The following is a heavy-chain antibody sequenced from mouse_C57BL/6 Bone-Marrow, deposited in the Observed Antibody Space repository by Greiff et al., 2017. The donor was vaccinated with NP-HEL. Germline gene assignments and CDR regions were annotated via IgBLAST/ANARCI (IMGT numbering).Heavy chain of an antibody. Sequence: VQLQQSGPGLVQPSQSLSITCTVSGFSLTSYGVHWVRQSPGKGLEWLGVIWSGGSQDYTAAFISRLSIRQAHSKSQVFFKMNSLQAYDTAIYYCARGGYAWFAYWGQGTLVTVSA. CDR1: GFSLTSYG. J-gene: IGHJ3*01. V-gene: IGHV2-2*01. CDR3: ARGGYAWFAY. D-gene: IGHD2-10*02. CDR2: IWSGGSQ.